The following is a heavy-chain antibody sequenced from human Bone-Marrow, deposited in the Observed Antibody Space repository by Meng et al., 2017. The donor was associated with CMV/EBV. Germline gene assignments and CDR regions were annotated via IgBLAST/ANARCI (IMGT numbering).Heavy chain of an antibody. Sequence: GESLKISCAASGFTFSSYWMHWVRQAPGKGLVWVSRINSDGSSTSYADSVKGRFTISRDNAKNTLYLQMNSLRAEDTAVYYCARDAGDHYYYYYDMDDWGQGTTVTGSS. D-gene: IGHD6-13*01. J-gene: IGHJ6*01. CDR1: GFTFSSYW. CDR2: INSDGSST. V-gene: IGHV3-74*01. CDR3: ARDAGDHYYYYYDMDD.